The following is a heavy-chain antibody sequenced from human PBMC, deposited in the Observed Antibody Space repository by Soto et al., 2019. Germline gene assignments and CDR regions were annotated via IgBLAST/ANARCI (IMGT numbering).Heavy chain of an antibody. Sequence: PSETLSLTCAVSGGSVNSGAYYWHWIRQTPGKGLEWIGYIYYSGSTNYKPSLESRVPILLDTSKNQFSLQLTSVTAADTAVYYCARGGRLYGLGVWGQGTTVTVSS. CDR1: GGSVNSGAYY. CDR3: ARGGRLYGLGV. V-gene: IGHV4-61*08. J-gene: IGHJ6*02. D-gene: IGHD3-22*01. CDR2: IYYSGST.